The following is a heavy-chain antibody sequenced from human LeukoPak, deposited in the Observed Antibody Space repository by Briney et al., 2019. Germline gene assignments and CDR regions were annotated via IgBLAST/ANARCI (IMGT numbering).Heavy chain of an antibody. J-gene: IGHJ3*02. CDR1: GYTFTSYD. V-gene: IGHV1-8*01. D-gene: IGHD3-22*01. CDR2: MNPNSGNT. Sequence: ASVKVSCKASGYTFTSYDINWVRQATGQGLEWMGWMNPNSGNTGYAQKFQGRVTMTRNTSISTAYMELSSLRSDDTAVYYCARAGIWDYDDTSGYHNAAFDIWGQGTMVTVSS. CDR3: ARAGIWDYDDTSGYHNAAFDI.